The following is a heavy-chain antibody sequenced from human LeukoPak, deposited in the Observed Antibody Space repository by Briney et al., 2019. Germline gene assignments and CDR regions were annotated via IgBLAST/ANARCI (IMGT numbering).Heavy chain of an antibody. D-gene: IGHD3-10*01. Sequence: GGSLRLSCAASGFTVSSNYMSWVRQAPGKGLEWVSVIYSGGTTYYADSVKSRFTISRDNSKHTLYLQMNSLRVEDTAVYYCARYFGDPQGMDVWGQGTTVTVSS. J-gene: IGHJ6*02. V-gene: IGHV3-53*01. CDR3: ARYFGDPQGMDV. CDR2: IYSGGTT. CDR1: GFTVSSNY.